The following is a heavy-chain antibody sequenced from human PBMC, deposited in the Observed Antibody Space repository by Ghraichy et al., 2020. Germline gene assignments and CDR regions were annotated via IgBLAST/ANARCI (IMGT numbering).Heavy chain of an antibody. CDR2: IRSKAYGGTK. Sequence: GGSLRLSCTASGFTFGDYAMSWFRQAPGKGLEWVGFIRSKAYGGTKEYAASVKGRFTISRDDSKSIAYLQMNSLKTEDTAVYYCTRGRGSAYYYGMVVWGQGTTVTVSS. CDR1: GFTFGDYA. V-gene: IGHV3-49*03. J-gene: IGHJ6*02. CDR3: TRGRGSAYYYGMVV.